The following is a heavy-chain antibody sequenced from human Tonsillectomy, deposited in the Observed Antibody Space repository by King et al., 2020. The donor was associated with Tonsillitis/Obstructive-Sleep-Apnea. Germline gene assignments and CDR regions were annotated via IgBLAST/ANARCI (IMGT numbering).Heavy chain of an antibody. Sequence: LQLQESGPGLVKPSQTLSLTCTVSGGSISSGGYSWNWIRQHPGKGLEWIGYIYYSGSTYYNPSLKSRLTISVDTSKNQFSLKLSSVTAADKAVYYCARDKRDCSSSSCAYYMDVWGKGTTVTVSS. V-gene: IGHV4-31*03. CDR1: GGSISSGGYS. J-gene: IGHJ6*03. D-gene: IGHD2-2*01. CDR3: ARDKRDCSSSSCAYYMDV. CDR2: IYYSGST.